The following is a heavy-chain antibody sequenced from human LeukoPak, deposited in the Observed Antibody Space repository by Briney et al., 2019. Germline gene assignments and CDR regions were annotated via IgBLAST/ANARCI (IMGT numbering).Heavy chain of an antibody. D-gene: IGHD5-24*01. J-gene: IGHJ5*02. CDR3: ARDNSVRDEAWWFNP. Sequence: ASVKVSCKASGYTFTSYGISWVRQAPGQGLEWMGWISAYNGDTNYAQKLQGRVTMTTDTSTSTDYLELSSLRSEDTAVYYCARDNSVRDEAWWFNPWGQGTLVTVSS. CDR2: ISAYNGDT. V-gene: IGHV1-18*01. CDR1: GYTFTSYG.